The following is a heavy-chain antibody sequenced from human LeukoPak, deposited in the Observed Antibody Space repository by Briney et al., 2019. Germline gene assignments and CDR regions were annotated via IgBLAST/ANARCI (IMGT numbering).Heavy chain of an antibody. J-gene: IGHJ4*02. D-gene: IGHD2-15*01. V-gene: IGHV4-39*02. Sequence: SSETLSLTCTVSGGSISSSSYYWGWIRQPPGKGLEWIGSIYYSGSTYYNPSLKSRVTISVDTSKNQFSLKLSSVTAADTAVYYCARDKGYCSGGSCYSVRAYWGQGTLVTVSS. CDR1: GGSISSSSYY. CDR3: ARDKGYCSGGSCYSVRAY. CDR2: IYYSGST.